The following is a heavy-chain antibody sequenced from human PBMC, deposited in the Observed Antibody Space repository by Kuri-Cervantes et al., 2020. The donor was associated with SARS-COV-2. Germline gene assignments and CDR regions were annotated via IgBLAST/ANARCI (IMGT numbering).Heavy chain of an antibody. CDR2: IYYSGST. V-gene: IGHV4-38-2*01. CDR3: ARRLKDGPPDY. CDR1: GYSISSGYY. Sequence: SQTLSLTCAVSGYSISSGYYWGWIRQPPGKGLEWIGSIYYSGSTYYSPSLKSRVTISVDTSKNQFSLKLSSVTAADTAVYYCARRLKDGPPDYWGQGTLVTVSS. J-gene: IGHJ4*02.